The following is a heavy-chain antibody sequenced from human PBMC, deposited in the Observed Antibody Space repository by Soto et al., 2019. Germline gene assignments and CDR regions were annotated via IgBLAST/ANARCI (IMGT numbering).Heavy chain of an antibody. Sequence: EVQLVESGGGLVQPGGSLRLSCAASGFTFSSYWMSWVRQAPGKGLEWVANIKLDGSEKYYVDSVKGRFTISRDNAKNSLYLQMNSLRAEETAVYYCAGEGIRVMSFYGMDVWGQGTTVTVSS. D-gene: IGHD3-10*01. CDR1: GFTFSSYW. CDR2: IKLDGSEK. V-gene: IGHV3-7*04. J-gene: IGHJ6*02. CDR3: AGEGIRVMSFYGMDV.